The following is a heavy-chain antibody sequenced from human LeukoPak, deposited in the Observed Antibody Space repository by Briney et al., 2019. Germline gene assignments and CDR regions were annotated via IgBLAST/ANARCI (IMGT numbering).Heavy chain of an antibody. Sequence: GASVKVSCKASGYTFTGYYMHWVRQAPGQGLEWMGWINPNNGGTNYAQKFQGRVTMTRDTSISTAYMELSRLRSDDTAVYYCARVDVGANFDYWGQGTLVTVSS. CDR3: ARVDVGANFDY. J-gene: IGHJ4*02. CDR1: GYTFTGYY. V-gene: IGHV1-2*02. D-gene: IGHD1-26*01. CDR2: INPNNGGT.